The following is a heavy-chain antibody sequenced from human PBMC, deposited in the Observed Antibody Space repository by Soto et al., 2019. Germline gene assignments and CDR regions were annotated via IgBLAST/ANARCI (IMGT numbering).Heavy chain of an antibody. CDR2: ISAYNGNT. J-gene: IGHJ3*02. CDR1: GYTFTSYG. Sequence: QVQLVQSGAEVKKPGASVKVSCKASGYTFTSYGISWVRQAPGQGLERMGRISAYNGNTNYAQKLQGRVTMTTDTSTSTAYMGLRSLSSDDTAVYYCARDRLVVAGRDDAFDIWGQGTMVTVSS. V-gene: IGHV1-18*01. D-gene: IGHD6-19*01. CDR3: ARDRLVVAGRDDAFDI.